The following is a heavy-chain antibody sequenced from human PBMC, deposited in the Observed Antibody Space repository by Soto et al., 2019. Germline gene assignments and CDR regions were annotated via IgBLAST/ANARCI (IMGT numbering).Heavy chain of an antibody. D-gene: IGHD2-21*02. Sequence: QVQVQESGPALVKPSQTLSLTCTVAVGSIINGIYYSTWIRQHPGKGLEWIVHVHYSGTIYYNPSLRSRVTMSVDTSKNQVSLELSSVTVADTAVYYCVRGADRYKCGFWGQGTLVTVSS. J-gene: IGHJ4*02. V-gene: IGHV4-31*03. CDR1: VGSIINGIYY. CDR3: VRGADRYKCGF. CDR2: VHYSGTI.